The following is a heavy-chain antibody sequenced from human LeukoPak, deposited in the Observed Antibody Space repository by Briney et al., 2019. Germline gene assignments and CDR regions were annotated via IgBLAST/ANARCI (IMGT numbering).Heavy chain of an antibody. CDR3: ASAGLVTAAAGTPDY. D-gene: IGHD6-13*01. V-gene: IGHV7-4-1*02. Sequence: ASVKVSCKASGYTFTSYAMDWVRQAPGQGLEWMGWINTNTGNPTYAQGFTGRFVSSLDTSVSTAYLQVSSLKAEDTAVYYCASAGLVTAAAGTPDYWGQGTLVTVSS. CDR1: GYTFTSYA. CDR2: INTNTGNP. J-gene: IGHJ4*02.